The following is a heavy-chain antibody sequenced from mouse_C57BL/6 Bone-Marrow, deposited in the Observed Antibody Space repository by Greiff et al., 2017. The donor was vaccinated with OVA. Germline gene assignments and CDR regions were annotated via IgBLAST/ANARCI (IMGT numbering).Heavy chain of an antibody. CDR1: GYTFTSYW. CDR3: ARSPYYYVSSYCFDV. Sequence: QVQLQQPGAELVMPGASVKLSCKASGYTFTSYWMHWVKQRPGQGLEWIGEIDPSDSYTNYNQKFKGKSTLTVDKSSSTAYMQLSSLTSDDSAVYYCARSPYYYVSSYCFDVWGTGTTVTVSS. J-gene: IGHJ1*03. D-gene: IGHD1-1*01. CDR2: IDPSDSYT. V-gene: IGHV1-69*01.